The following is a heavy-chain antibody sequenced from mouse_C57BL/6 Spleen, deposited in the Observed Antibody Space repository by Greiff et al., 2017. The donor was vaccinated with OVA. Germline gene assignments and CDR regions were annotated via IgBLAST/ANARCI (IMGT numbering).Heavy chain of an antibody. V-gene: IGHV1-69*01. CDR3: ARGDCSRYFDY. CDR2: IDPSDSYT. J-gene: IGHJ2*01. D-gene: IGHD1-1*01. Sequence: QVQLQQPGAELVMPGASVKLSCKASGYTFTSYWMHWVKQRPGQGLEWIGEIDPSDSYTNYNQKFKGKSTLTVDKSSSTAYMQLSSLTSEDSAVYYCARGDCSRYFDYWGQGTTLTVSS. CDR1: GYTFTSYW.